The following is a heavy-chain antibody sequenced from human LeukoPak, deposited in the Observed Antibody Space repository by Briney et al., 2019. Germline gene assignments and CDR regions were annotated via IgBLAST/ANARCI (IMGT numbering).Heavy chain of an antibody. CDR3: AKSSGNYLNYYYYMDV. CDR1: GFTFDDYA. Sequence: GGSLRLSCAASGFTFDDYAMHWVRQAPGKGLEWVSGISWNSFSVGYADSVKGRFTISRDNAKNSLYLQMNSLRAEDTALYYCAKSSGNYLNYYYYMDVWGKGTTVTISS. J-gene: IGHJ6*03. CDR2: ISWNSFSV. V-gene: IGHV3-9*01. D-gene: IGHD3-10*01.